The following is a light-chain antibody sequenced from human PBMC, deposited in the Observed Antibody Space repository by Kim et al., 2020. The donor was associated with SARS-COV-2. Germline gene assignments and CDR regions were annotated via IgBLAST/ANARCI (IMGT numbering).Light chain of an antibody. CDR2: YNS. V-gene: IGLV3-21*04. J-gene: IGLJ2*01. CDR3: QVWDSTRERGV. CDR1: ILGTVT. Sequence: APGKTARNSCGGNILGTVTVHWHRQKPGQAPVMVIHYNSARPSGIPERFSGSNSGNTATLTISRVEAGDEAEYYCQVWDSTRERGVFGGGTKVTVL.